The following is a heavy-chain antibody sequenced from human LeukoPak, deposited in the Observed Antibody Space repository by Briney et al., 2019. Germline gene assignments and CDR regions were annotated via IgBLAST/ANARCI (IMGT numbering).Heavy chain of an antibody. Sequence: SVKVSCKASGGTFSSYAISWVRQAPGQGLEWMGGIIPIFGTANYAQKFQGRVTITADESTSTAYMELSSLRPEDTAVYYCASLTGYSSSWYRGFDPWGQGTLVTVSS. CDR3: ASLTGYSSSWYRGFDP. J-gene: IGHJ5*02. V-gene: IGHV1-69*13. CDR1: GGTFSSYA. CDR2: IIPIFGTA. D-gene: IGHD6-13*01.